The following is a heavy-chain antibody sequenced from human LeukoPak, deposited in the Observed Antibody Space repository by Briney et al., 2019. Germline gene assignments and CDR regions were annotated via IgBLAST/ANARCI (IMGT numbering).Heavy chain of an antibody. CDR2: ISSSGSTI. D-gene: IGHD6-13*01. CDR3: ANGAAAGQFDP. CDR1: GFTFSSYE. J-gene: IGHJ5*02. Sequence: GGSLRLSCAASGFTFSSYEMNWVRQAPGKGLEWVSYISSSGSTIYYADSVKGRFTISRDNAKNTLYLQMNSLRAEDTAVYYCANGAAAGQFDPWGQGTLVTVSS. V-gene: IGHV3-48*03.